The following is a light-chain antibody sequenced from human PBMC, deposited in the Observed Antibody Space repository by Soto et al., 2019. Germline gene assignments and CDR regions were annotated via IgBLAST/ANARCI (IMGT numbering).Light chain of an antibody. Sequence: VLTQSPVTLSLSPGDRATLSCRASQSVSTYLAWYRQVPGQPPRLLIYDTTNRAAGIPPRFSGSRSGTDFTPTISSVEPEDFALYYYHQRNTFGQGTRLEIK. CDR2: DTT. CDR3: HQRNT. CDR1: QSVSTY. V-gene: IGKV3-11*01. J-gene: IGKJ5*01.